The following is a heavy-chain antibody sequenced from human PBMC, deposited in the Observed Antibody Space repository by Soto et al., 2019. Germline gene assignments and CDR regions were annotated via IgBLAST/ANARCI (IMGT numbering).Heavy chain of an antibody. CDR1: GGSISSSNW. Sequence: SETLSLTCAVSGGSISSSNWWSWVRQPPGKGLEWIGEIYHSGSTNYNPSLKSRVTISVDKSKNQSSLKLSSVTAADTAVYYCASTAPTVTTSNWFDPWGQGTLVTVSS. D-gene: IGHD4-4*01. V-gene: IGHV4-4*02. CDR3: ASTAPTVTTSNWFDP. J-gene: IGHJ5*02. CDR2: IYHSGST.